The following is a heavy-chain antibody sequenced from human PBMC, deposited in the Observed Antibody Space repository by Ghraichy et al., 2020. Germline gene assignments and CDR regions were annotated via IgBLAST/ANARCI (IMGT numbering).Heavy chain of an antibody. CDR2: MNPNSGNT. Sequence: ASVKVSCRASGFTFTNYDFNWVRLAPGQGLEWMGWMNPNSGNTGYAQKFQGRVTMTRDTSISTAYMELNRLRSEDTAVYYCTWFQDNRGGEYFYFDLWGQGTLVSVSS. D-gene: IGHD3-10*01. V-gene: IGHV1-8*01. J-gene: IGHJ4*02. CDR1: GFTFTNYD. CDR3: TWFQDNRGGEYFYFDL.